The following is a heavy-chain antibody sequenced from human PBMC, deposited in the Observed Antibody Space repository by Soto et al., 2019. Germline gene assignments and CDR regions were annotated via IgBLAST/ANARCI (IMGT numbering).Heavy chain of an antibody. CDR1: GFTFSSYG. D-gene: IGHD3-3*01. V-gene: IGHV3-30*18. Sequence: QVQLVESGGGVVQPGRSLRLSCAASGFTFSSYGMHWVRQAPGKGLEWVAVISYDGSNKYYADSVKGRFTISRDNSKNTLYLQMNSLRAEDTAVYYCAKDHIIFGVAPHSNIDYWGQGTLVTVSS. CDR3: AKDHIIFGVAPHSNIDY. J-gene: IGHJ4*02. CDR2: ISYDGSNK.